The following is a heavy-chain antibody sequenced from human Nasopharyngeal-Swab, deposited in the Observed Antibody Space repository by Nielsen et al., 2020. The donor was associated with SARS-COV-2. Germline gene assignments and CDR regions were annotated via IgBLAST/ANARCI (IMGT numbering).Heavy chain of an antibody. D-gene: IGHD4-17*01. Sequence: GESLKISCAASGFTFSNAWMSWVRQAPGKGLEWVGRIKSKTDGGTTDYAAPVKGSFTISRDDSKNTLYLQMNSLKTEDTAVYYCTTDGVRSPTMFDYWGQGTLVTVSS. CDR3: TTDGVRSPTMFDY. J-gene: IGHJ4*02. V-gene: IGHV3-15*01. CDR1: GFTFSNAW. CDR2: IKSKTDGGTT.